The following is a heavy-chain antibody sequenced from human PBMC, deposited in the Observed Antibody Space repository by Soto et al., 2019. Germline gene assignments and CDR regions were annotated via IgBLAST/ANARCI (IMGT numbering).Heavy chain of an antibody. CDR1: GFTFSSYA. CDR3: AKSPRYCSGGSCPDAFDI. V-gene: IGHV3-23*01. D-gene: IGHD2-15*01. Sequence: GGSLRLSCAASGFTFSSYAMSWVRQAPGKGLEWVSAISGSGGSTYYADSVKGRFTISSDNSKNTLYLQMNSLRAEDTAVYYCAKSPRYCSGGSCPDAFDIWGQGTMVTVSS. J-gene: IGHJ3*02. CDR2: ISGSGGST.